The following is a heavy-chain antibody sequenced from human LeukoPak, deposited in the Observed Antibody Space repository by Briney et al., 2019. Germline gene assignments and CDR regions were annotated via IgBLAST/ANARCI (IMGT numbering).Heavy chain of an antibody. CDR3: ARVSPPPTYYDYVWGSPPGAFDI. CDR1: GGTFSSYA. D-gene: IGHD3-16*01. Sequence: ASVKVSCKASGGTFSSYAISWVRQAPGQGLEWMGRIIPILGIANYAQKFQGRVTITADKSTSTAYMELSSLRSEDTAVYYCARVSPPPTYYDYVWGSPPGAFDIWGQGTMVTVSS. V-gene: IGHV1-69*04. CDR2: IIPILGIA. J-gene: IGHJ3*02.